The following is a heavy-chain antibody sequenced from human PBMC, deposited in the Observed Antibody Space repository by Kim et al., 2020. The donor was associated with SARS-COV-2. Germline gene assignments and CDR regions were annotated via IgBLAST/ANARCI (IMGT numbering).Heavy chain of an antibody. J-gene: IGHJ6*02. CDR2: ISYDGSNK. CDR1: GFTFSSYG. D-gene: IGHD3-10*01. Sequence: GGSLRLSCAASGFTFSSYGMHWVRQAPGKGLEWVAVISYDGSNKYYADSVKGRFTISRDNSKNTLYLQMNSLRAEDTAVYYCANSLQKLLWFGQGMDVWGQGTTVTVSS. CDR3: ANSLQKLLWFGQGMDV. V-gene: IGHV3-30*18.